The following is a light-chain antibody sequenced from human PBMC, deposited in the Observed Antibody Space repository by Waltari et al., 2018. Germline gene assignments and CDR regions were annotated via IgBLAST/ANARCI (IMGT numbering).Light chain of an antibody. CDR3: SSYTSSGTVI. CDR1: GSDVGSYVY. V-gene: IGLV2-14*03. Sequence: QSALTQPASVSGSPGQSITISCTGTGSDVGSYVYVSWYQQHPGKGPKLMIFDVRNRPSGVFNRFSGSKSGNTASLTISGLQAEDEADYYCSSYTSSGTVIFGGGTKLTVL. J-gene: IGLJ2*01. CDR2: DVR.